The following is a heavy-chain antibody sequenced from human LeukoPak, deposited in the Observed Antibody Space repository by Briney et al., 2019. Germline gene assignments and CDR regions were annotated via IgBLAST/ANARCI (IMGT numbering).Heavy chain of an antibody. J-gene: IGHJ4*02. CDR1: GFTFSSYV. V-gene: IGHV3-30*18. CDR2: ISYDGSNK. D-gene: IGHD6-13*01. Sequence: PGGSLRLSCAASGFTFSSYVMHWVRQAPGKGLEWVAVISYDGSNKYYADSVKGRFTISRDNSKNTLYLQMNSLRAEDTAVYYCAKLAPAAAGTSPLDYWGQGTLVTVSS. CDR3: AKLAPAAAGTSPLDY.